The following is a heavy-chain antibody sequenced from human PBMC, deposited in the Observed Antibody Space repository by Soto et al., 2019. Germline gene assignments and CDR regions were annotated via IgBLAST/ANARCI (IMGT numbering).Heavy chain of an antibody. CDR3: ARSIAARWTFDY. V-gene: IGHV1-69*06. J-gene: IGHJ4*02. Sequence: ASVKVSCKASGGTFSSYAISWVRQAPGQGLEWMGGIIPIFGTANYAQKFQGRVTITADKSTSTAYMELSSLRSEDTAVHYCARSIAARWTFDYWGQGTLVTVSS. CDR1: GGTFSSYA. D-gene: IGHD6-6*01. CDR2: IIPIFGTA.